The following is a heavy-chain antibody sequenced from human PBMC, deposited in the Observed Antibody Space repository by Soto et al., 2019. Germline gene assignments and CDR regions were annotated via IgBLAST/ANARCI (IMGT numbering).Heavy chain of an antibody. J-gene: IGHJ3*02. Sequence: GGSLRLSCAASGFTFSSYGMHWVRQAPGKGLEWVAVISYDGSNKYYADSVKGRFTISRDNSKNTLYLQMNSLRAEDTAVYYCAKDGYSGYKDAFDIWGQGTMVTVSS. D-gene: IGHD5-12*01. CDR1: GFTFSSYG. CDR2: ISYDGSNK. V-gene: IGHV3-30*18. CDR3: AKDGYSGYKDAFDI.